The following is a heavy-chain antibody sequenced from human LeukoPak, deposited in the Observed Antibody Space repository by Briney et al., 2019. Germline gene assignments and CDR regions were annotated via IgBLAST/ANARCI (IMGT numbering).Heavy chain of an antibody. V-gene: IGHV4-59*01. CDR2: IYYSGST. J-gene: IGHJ3*02. CDR1: GGSISSYY. CDR3: ARDGIQYGDAFDI. D-gene: IGHD5-18*01. Sequence: SETLSLTCTVSGGSISSYYWGWLRQPPGKGLEWIGYIYYSGSTNYNPSLKSRVTISVDTSKNQFSLKLSSVTAADTAVYYCARDGIQYGDAFDIWGQGTMVTVSS.